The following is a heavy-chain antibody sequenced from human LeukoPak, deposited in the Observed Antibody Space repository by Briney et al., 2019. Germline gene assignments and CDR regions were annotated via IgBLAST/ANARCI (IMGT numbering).Heavy chain of an antibody. CDR1: GGSISSYY. Sequence: SETLSLTCTVSGGSISSYYWSWIRQPAGKGLEWIGRIYTSGSTNYNPSLKSRVTMSVDTSKNQFSLKPSSVTAADTAVYYCAREGVTTTAFDYWGQGTLVTVSS. V-gene: IGHV4-4*07. CDR2: IYTSGST. D-gene: IGHD4-17*01. J-gene: IGHJ4*02. CDR3: AREGVTTTAFDY.